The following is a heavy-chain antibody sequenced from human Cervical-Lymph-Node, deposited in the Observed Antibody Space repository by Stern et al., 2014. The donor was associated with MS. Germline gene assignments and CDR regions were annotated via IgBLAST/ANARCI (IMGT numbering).Heavy chain of an antibody. Sequence: QVQLVQSGAEVKKPGASVKVSCKVSGYTLTELSMHWVRQAPGKGLEWMGGFDPEDGETIYAQKFQGRVTMTEDTSTDTAYMELSSPRSEDTAVYYCATDRDDFRSGYSAPTKGYGLDVWGQGTTVTVTS. CDR1: GYTLTELS. V-gene: IGHV1-24*01. J-gene: IGHJ6*02. D-gene: IGHD3-3*01. CDR2: FDPEDGET. CDR3: ATDRDDFRSGYSAPTKGYGLDV.